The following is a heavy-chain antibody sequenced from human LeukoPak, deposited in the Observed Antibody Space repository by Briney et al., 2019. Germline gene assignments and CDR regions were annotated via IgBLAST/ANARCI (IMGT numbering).Heavy chain of an antibody. CDR3: ARVVLSPVAGQN. Sequence: GESLKISCKGSGYSFSTYWIGWVRQMPGKGLEWMGLIYPGDSETRYSPPFQDQVTISADKSISTAFLQWNSLKASDTAMYYCARVVLSPVAGQNWGQGTLVIVS. CDR1: GYSFSTYW. J-gene: IGHJ4*02. D-gene: IGHD6-19*01. CDR2: IYPGDSET. V-gene: IGHV5-51*01.